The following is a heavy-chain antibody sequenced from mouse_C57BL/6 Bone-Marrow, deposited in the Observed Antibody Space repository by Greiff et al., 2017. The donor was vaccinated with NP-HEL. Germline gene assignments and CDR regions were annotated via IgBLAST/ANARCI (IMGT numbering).Heavy chain of an antibody. V-gene: IGHV1-47*01. D-gene: IGHD1-1*01. J-gene: IGHJ1*03. CDR3: ARGVLRYYWYFDV. CDR1: GYTFTTYP. CDR2: FHPYNDDT. Sequence: QVQLKESGAELVKPGASVKMSCKASGYTFTTYPIEWMKQNHGKSLEWIGNFHPYNDDTKYNEKFKGKATLTVEKSSSTVYLELSRLTSDDSAVYYCARGVLRYYWYFDVWGTGTTVTVSS.